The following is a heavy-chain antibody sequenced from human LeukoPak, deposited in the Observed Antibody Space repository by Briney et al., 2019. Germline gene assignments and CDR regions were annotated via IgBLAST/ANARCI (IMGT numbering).Heavy chain of an antibody. J-gene: IGHJ6*03. V-gene: IGHV4-4*07. Sequence: SETLSLTCTVSGGSISSYYWSWIRQPAGKGLEWIGRIYTSGSTNYNSSLKSRVTMSVDTSKNQFSLKLSSVTAADTAVYYCAREVGVGSSWYSNYYYYMDVWGKGTTVTVSS. CDR3: AREVGVGSSWYSNYYYYMDV. D-gene: IGHD6-13*01. CDR1: GGSISSYY. CDR2: IYTSGST.